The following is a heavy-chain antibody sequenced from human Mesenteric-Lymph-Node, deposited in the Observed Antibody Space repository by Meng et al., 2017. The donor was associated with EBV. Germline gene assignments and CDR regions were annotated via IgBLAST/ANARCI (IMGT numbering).Heavy chain of an antibody. CDR3: ARDGPYGSGSYFDY. Sequence: QRQQSGPGLVKPSQTLSLTCAISGDSVSSNNAAWNWIRQSPSRGLEWLGRTYYRSKWYNDFAVSVKSRITINPDTYKNQLSLQLKSVTPEDTAVYYCARDGPYGSGSYFDYWGQGTLVTVSS. J-gene: IGHJ4*02. CDR1: GDSVSSNNAA. D-gene: IGHD3-10*01. CDR2: TYYRSKWYN. V-gene: IGHV6-1*01.